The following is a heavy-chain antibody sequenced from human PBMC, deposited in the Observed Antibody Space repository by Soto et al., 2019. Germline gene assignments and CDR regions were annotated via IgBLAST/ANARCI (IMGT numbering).Heavy chain of an antibody. CDR1: GGTFSSYA. V-gene: IGHV1-69*13. CDR2: IIPIFGTA. Sequence: ASVKVSCKASGGTFSSYAISWVRQAPGQGLEWMGGIIPIFGTANYAQKFQGRVTITADESTSTAYMELSSLRSEDTAVYYCARHACLVAVGCPFDYWGQGTLVTVSS. D-gene: IGHD1-26*01. CDR3: ARHACLVAVGCPFDY. J-gene: IGHJ4*02.